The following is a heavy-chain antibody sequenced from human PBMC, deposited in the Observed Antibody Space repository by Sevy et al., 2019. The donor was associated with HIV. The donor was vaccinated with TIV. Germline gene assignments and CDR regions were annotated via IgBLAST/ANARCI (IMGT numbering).Heavy chain of an antibody. CDR1: GFTFSNYA. D-gene: IGHD3-22*01. CDR2: IFRSGDVT. Sequence: GGSLRLSCTGSGFTFSNYAMNWVRQAPGKGLEWVSTIFRSGDVTYYADSVKGRFTISRDNSRNTLFLQMKSLRAEDTAVYYFAGARYDISGSFDAFDIWGQGTMVTVSS. CDR3: AGARYDISGSFDAFDI. V-gene: IGHV3-23*01. J-gene: IGHJ3*02.